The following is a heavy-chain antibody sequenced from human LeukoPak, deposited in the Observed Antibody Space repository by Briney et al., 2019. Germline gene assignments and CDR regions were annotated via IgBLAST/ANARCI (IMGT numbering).Heavy chain of an antibody. CDR2: IYYSGST. Sequence: SETLSLTCTVSGGSISSGGYSWSWIRQPPGKGLEWIGYIYYSGSTYYNPSLKSRVTISVDTSKNQFSLKLSSVTAADTAVYYCARGGYYDFWSGSEPHFDYWGQGTLITVSS. V-gene: IGHV4-30-4*07. J-gene: IGHJ4*02. CDR1: GGSISSGGYS. CDR3: ARGGYYDFWSGSEPHFDY. D-gene: IGHD3-3*01.